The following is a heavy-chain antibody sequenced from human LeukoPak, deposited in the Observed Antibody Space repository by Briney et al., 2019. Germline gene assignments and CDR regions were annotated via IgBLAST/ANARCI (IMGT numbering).Heavy chain of an antibody. Sequence: GGSLRLSCAASAFTIDDYAMHWVRQAPGKGLEWVSGISWNSGSIGYADSVKGRFTISRDNAKNSLYLQMNSLRAEDTALYYCACQLLGEAFDIWGQGAMVTVSS. D-gene: IGHD2-2*01. CDR3: ACQLLGEAFDI. J-gene: IGHJ3*02. V-gene: IGHV3-9*01. CDR1: AFTIDDYA. CDR2: ISWNSGSI.